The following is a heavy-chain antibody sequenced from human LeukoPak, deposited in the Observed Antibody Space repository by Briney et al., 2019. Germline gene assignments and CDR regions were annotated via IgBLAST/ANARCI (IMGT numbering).Heavy chain of an antibody. CDR2: IRDTGATT. CDR3: AKDTSIGRYCTNGVCSPFDY. J-gene: IGHJ4*01. CDR1: GFTFSSYA. D-gene: IGHD2-8*01. V-gene: IGHV3-23*01. Sequence: GGSLRLSCAGSGFTFSSYAMSWVRQAPGKGLEWASAIRDTGATTYDADSVKGRFTISRDNSRSTLYLQMNSLRAEDTALYYCAKDTSIGRYCTNGVCSPFDYWGHGTLVTLSS.